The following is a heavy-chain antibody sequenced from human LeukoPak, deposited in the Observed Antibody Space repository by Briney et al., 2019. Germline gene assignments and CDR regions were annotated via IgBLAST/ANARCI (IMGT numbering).Heavy chain of an antibody. D-gene: IGHD3-16*01. CDR2: ISDVVAHT. J-gene: IGHJ5*02. CDR3: AKDNYGGVYAS. CDR1: GFILRNFG. V-gene: IGHV3-23*01. Sequence: EPGGSLRLSCAASGFILRNFGMSWIRQAPGKGLEWVSHISDVVAHTWYADSVKGRFIISRDNSNNRVFLQMNSLRPEDTALYYCAKDNYGGVYASWGQGTLVTVSS.